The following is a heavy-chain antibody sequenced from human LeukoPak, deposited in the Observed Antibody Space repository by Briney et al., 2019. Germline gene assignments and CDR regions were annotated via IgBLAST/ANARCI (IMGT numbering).Heavy chain of an antibody. J-gene: IGHJ6*04. Sequence: SQTLSLTCAISGDSVSSNNAAWNWIRQSPSRGLERLGRTYYRSKWYNDYAVSVKSRITINPDTSKNQFSLQLNSVTPEDTAVYYCARGIAAAGTIYYYGMDVWGKGTTVTVSS. V-gene: IGHV6-1*01. D-gene: IGHD6-13*01. CDR2: TYYRSKWYN. CDR3: ARGIAAAGTIYYYGMDV. CDR1: GDSVSSNNAA.